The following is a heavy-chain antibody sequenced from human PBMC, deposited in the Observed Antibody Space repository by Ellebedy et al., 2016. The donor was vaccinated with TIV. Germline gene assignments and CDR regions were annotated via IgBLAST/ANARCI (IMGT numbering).Heavy chain of an antibody. CDR2: IYYSGST. J-gene: IGHJ3*02. CDR1: GGSISSGDYY. V-gene: IGHV4-30-4*01. CDR3: ARFITMVVVFMPSDAFDI. D-gene: IGHD3-22*01. Sequence: MPSETLSLTCTVSGGSISSGDYYWSWIRQPPGKGLEWIGYIYYSGSTYYNPSLKSRVSISVYTSKNQFSLKLSSVTAADTAVYYCARFITMVVVFMPSDAFDIWGQGTMVTVSS.